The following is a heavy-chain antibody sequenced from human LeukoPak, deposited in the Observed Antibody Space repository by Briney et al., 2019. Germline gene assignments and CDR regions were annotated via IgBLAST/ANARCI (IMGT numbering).Heavy chain of an antibody. CDR2: IIPIFGTA. V-gene: IGHV1-69*05. J-gene: IGHJ4*02. CDR1: GGTFSSYA. D-gene: IGHD3-10*01. Sequence: ASVKVSCKASGGTFSSYAISWVRQAPGRGLEWMGRIIPIFGTANYAQKFQGRVTITTDESTSTAYMELSSLRSEDTAVYYCARDRGAVSAGYWGQGTLVTVSS. CDR3: ARDRGAVSAGY.